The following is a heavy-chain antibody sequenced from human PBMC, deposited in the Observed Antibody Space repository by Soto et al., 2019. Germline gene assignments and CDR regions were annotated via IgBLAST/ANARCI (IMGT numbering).Heavy chain of an antibody. V-gene: IGHV3-23*01. J-gene: IGHJ4*01. CDR1: GFTFDSPYSHG. CDR3: VSWVSAHFDY. Sequence: EVLLLESGGGLVQPGGSLGLSCAASGFTFDSPYSHGMCWVRQSPGKGPEWVSTISSNGANTHYAESVKGRFTISKDASRNTVHLHMNSLRAEDTATYFCVSWVSAHFDYWGHGTPVTVSS. D-gene: IGHD2-8*01. CDR2: ISSNGANT.